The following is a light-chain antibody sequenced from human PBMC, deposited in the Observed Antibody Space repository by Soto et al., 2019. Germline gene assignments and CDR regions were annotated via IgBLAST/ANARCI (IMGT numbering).Light chain of an antibody. Sequence: DIQMTQSPSTLSASVGARVPITCRASQNINDYLAWYQQKPGKSPKVLIYDASTLESGVPSRFSGSGSGTQFTLTISSLQPDDFATYFCQQYSAKWAFGQGTKVDIK. V-gene: IGKV1-5*01. CDR2: DAS. CDR1: QNINDY. CDR3: QQYSAKWA. J-gene: IGKJ1*01.